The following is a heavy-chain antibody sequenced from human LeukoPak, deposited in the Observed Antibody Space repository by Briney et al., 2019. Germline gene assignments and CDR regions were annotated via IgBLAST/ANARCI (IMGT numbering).Heavy chain of an antibody. J-gene: IGHJ4*02. D-gene: IGHD4-17*01. V-gene: IGHV1-3*01. Sequence: GWSLRLSCAASGFTITSYAIHWVRQAPGQRLEWMGWINAGNGNTKYSQKFQGRVTITRDTSARTVYMDLSSLRSEDTAVYYCARDFDYGDFKPCDHWGQGTLVTVSS. CDR2: INAGNGNT. CDR3: ARDFDYGDFKPCDH. CDR1: GFTITSYA.